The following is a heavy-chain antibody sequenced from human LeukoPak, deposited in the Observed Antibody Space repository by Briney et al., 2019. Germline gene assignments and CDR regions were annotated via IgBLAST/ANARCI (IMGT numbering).Heavy chain of an antibody. CDR1: GDSIRSHY. CDR3: ARDRGDGYNCDGFDI. J-gene: IGHJ3*02. CDR2: IYYTGTT. D-gene: IGHD5-24*01. Sequence: PSETLSLTCTVSGDSIRSHYWSWIRQPPGKGLEWIGYIYYTGTTNSNPSLRSRVSISVDTSKNQFSLNLSSVTAADTAVYFCARDRGDGYNCDGFDIWGQGTLVTVSS. V-gene: IGHV4-59*11.